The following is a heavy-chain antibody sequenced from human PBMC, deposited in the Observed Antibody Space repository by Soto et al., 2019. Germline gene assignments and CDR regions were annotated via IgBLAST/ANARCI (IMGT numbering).Heavy chain of an antibody. CDR2: IYYSGST. D-gene: IGHD4-17*01. Sequence: QVQLQESGPGLVKPSETLSLTCTVSGGSMSSYYWTWIRQPPGKGLEYIGYIYYSGSTDYNPSLQSGVTISADTSQNQFSLKLSSVTAADTAVYYCARISGYGDYIYWGQGTLVTVSS. CDR3: ARISGYGDYIY. V-gene: IGHV4-59*08. CDR1: GGSMSSYY. J-gene: IGHJ4*02.